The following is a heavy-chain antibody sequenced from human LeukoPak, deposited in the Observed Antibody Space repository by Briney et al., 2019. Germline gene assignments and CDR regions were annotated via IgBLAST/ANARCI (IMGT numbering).Heavy chain of an antibody. V-gene: IGHV3-21*01. CDR3: ARGTTPIVLRYFDWLLSPFDY. Sequence: GGSLRLSCAASGFTFSSYSMNWVRQAPGKGLEWVSSISSSSSYIYYADSVKGRFTISRDDAKNSLYLQMNSLRAEDTAVYYCARGTTPIVLRYFDWLLSPFDYWGQGTLVTVSS. CDR2: ISSSSSYI. J-gene: IGHJ4*02. D-gene: IGHD3-9*01. CDR1: GFTFSSYS.